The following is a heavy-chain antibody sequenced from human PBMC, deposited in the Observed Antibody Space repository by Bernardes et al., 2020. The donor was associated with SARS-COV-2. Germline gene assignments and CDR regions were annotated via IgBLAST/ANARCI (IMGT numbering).Heavy chain of an antibody. J-gene: IGHJ5*02. CDR3: VRLLLPPLYLDP. CDR2: IPYRCNT. CDR1: GDSMSSRRYH. V-gene: IGHV4-39*01. Sequence: LSLTSTLPGDSMSSRRYHLGWIRPPPGKGLEWIGSIPYRCNTNYQPSLKSRVTISVDTSKQQFPLKLSSVTAADTAVYYCVRLLLPPLYLDPWRQGTLVTVSS. D-gene: IGHD2-15*01.